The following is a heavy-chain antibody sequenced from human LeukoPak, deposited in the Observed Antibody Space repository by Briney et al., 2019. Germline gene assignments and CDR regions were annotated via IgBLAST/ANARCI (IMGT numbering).Heavy chain of an antibody. D-gene: IGHD3-22*01. Sequence: ASVKVSCKVSGYTLTELSMHWVRQAPGKGLEWMGGFDPEDGETIYARKFQGRVTMTEDTSTDTAYMELSSLRSEDTAVYYCATDLGDSSGYWIYWGQGTLVTVSS. V-gene: IGHV1-24*01. CDR3: ATDLGDSSGYWIY. CDR1: GYTLTELS. CDR2: FDPEDGET. J-gene: IGHJ4*02.